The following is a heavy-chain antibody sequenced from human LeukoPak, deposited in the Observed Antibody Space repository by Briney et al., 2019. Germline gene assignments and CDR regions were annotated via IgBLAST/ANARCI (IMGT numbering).Heavy chain of an antibody. V-gene: IGHV1-69*04. J-gene: IGHJ5*02. CDR1: GGTFSSYA. CDR2: IIPIFGIA. CDR3: ARGNSSPLGWFDP. Sequence: SVKVSCKASGGTFSSYAISWVRQAPGQGLEWMGRIIPIFGIANYAQKFQGRVTITADKSTSTAYMELSSLRSEDTAVYYCARGNSSPLGWFDPWGQGTLVTVSS. D-gene: IGHD6-13*01.